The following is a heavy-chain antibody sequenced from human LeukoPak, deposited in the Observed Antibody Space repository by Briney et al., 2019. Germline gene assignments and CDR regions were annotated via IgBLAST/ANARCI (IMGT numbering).Heavy chain of an antibody. V-gene: IGHV4-39*07. J-gene: IGHJ4*02. Sequence: SETLSLTCTVSGGSISSSSYYWGWIRQPPGKGLEWIGSIYYSGSTYYNPSLKSRVTISVDTSKNQFSLKLSSVTAADTAVYYCARDGGYSYGPDYWGQGTLVTVSS. CDR2: IYYSGST. CDR1: GGSISSSSYY. D-gene: IGHD5-18*01. CDR3: ARDGGYSYGPDY.